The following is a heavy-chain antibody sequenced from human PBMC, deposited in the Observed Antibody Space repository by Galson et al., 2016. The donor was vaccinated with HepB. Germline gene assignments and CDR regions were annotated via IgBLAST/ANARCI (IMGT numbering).Heavy chain of an antibody. V-gene: IGHV3-64D*08. J-gene: IGHJ4*02. CDR2: ISSNGGRT. CDR3: VKDRAYFGGDCYSIVDD. CDR1: GFTFSSYA. Sequence: SLRLSCAASGFTFSSYAMHWVRQAPGKGLEYVSAISSNGGRTYYADSVKGRFTISRDNSMNNVYLQMRRLRAEDTAVYDCVKDRAYFGGDCYSIVDDWSQGTLVTVSA. D-gene: IGHD2-21*02.